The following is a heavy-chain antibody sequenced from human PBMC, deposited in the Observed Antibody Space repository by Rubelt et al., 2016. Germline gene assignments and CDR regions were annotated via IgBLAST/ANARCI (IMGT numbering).Heavy chain of an antibody. CDR3: ARVNNVVSGYDGFDI. V-gene: IGHV1-46*01. D-gene: IGHD3-3*01. J-gene: IGHJ3*02. CDR1: RYTFTNYY. Sequence: QVQLVQSGAEVKKPGASVRISCKSFRYTFTNYYIHWVQQTPGQGLEWMGLINPSGGSTLSPQTFQGRVTMTTDTIGMELSGLGSDDTAVYYCARVNNVVSGYDGFDIWGQGTTVIVSS. CDR2: INPSGGST.